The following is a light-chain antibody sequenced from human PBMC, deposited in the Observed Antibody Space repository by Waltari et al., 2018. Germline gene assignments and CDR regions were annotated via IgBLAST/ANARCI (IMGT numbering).Light chain of an antibody. V-gene: IGKV1-12*01. CDR2: QAS. J-gene: IGKJ4*01. CDR3: QQAHTFPLT. CDR1: QAIGIW. Sequence: DTQMTQFPSAGPAFVGDRVTITCRASQAIGIWLAWYQQKPGKAPKLLIYQASTLQSGVPSRFSCSGSGTDFTLTISSLQPEDFATYYCQQAHTFPLTFGGGTKVEIK.